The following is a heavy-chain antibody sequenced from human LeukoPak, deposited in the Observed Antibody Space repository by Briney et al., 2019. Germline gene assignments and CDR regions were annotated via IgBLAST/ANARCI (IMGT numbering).Heavy chain of an antibody. J-gene: IGHJ6*02. D-gene: IGHD1-26*01. Sequence: GGSLRLSCAASGFTFSSYSMNWVRQAPGKGLEWVSSISSSGSNIYYADSVKGRFTSSRDNAKNSLYLQMNSLRAEDTAVYYCARSSGSYYYYYGMDVWGQGTTVTVSS. CDR2: ISSSGSNI. V-gene: IGHV3-21*06. CDR1: GFTFSSYS. CDR3: ARSSGSYYYYYGMDV.